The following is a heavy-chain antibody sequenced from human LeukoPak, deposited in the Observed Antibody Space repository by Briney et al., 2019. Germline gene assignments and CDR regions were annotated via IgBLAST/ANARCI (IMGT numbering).Heavy chain of an antibody. CDR3: ARDRPYGSGSYFPFDY. D-gene: IGHD3-10*01. CDR1: GGSISSYY. V-gene: IGHV4-4*07. Sequence: SETLSLTCTVSGGSISSYYWSWIRQPAGKGLEWIGRIYTSGSTNYNPSLKSRVTMSVDTSKNQFSLKLSSVTAADTAVYYCARDRPYGSGSYFPFDYRGQGTLVTVSS. J-gene: IGHJ4*02. CDR2: IYTSGST.